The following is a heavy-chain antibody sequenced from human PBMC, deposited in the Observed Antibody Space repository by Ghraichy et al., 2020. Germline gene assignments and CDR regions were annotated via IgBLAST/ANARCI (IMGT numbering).Heavy chain of an antibody. V-gene: IGHV4-30-2*01. CDR2: IYDSGST. D-gene: IGHD2-2*01. CDR3: ARVPTHCTSTSCYAYDAFDI. CDR1: GGSISSGGYS. J-gene: IGHJ4*02. Sequence: SLNISCAVSGGSISSGGYSWSWIRQPPGKGLEWIGYIYDSGSTYYNPSLKSRVTISVDRSKNQFSLRLSSVTAADTAVYYCARVPTHCTSTSCYAYDAFDIWGQGTLVTVSS.